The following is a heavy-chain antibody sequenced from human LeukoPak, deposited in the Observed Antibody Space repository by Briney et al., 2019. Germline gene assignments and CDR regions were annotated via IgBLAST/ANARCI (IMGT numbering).Heavy chain of an antibody. J-gene: IGHJ4*02. CDR1: GYTFTSYG. Sequence: GASVKVSCKASGYTFTSYGISWVRQAPGQGLEWMGWISAYDGNTNYAQKLQGRVTMTTDTSTSTAYMELRSLRSDDTAVYYCARDWIEVHYYDSSGYDYWGQGTLVTVSS. V-gene: IGHV1-18*01. CDR2: ISAYDGNT. D-gene: IGHD3-22*01. CDR3: ARDWIEVHYYDSSGYDY.